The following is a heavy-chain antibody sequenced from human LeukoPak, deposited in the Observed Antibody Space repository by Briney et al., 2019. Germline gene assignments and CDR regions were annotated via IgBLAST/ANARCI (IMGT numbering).Heavy chain of an antibody. Sequence: GGSLRLSCVGSGFIFRSYAVAWVRQAPGKGLEWVSSITANGDRIYYDDSVKGRFTISRDNSKNTLFLQMSSLRAEDTAVYYCATFGVIVRNNYLDYWGQGALVTVSS. CDR1: GFIFRSYA. J-gene: IGHJ4*02. V-gene: IGHV3-23*01. CDR2: ITANGDRI. D-gene: IGHD3-3*01. CDR3: ATFGVIVRNNYLDY.